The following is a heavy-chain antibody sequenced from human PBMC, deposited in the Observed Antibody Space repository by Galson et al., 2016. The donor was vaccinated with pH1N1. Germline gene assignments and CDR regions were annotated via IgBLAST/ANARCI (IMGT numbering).Heavy chain of an antibody. CDR3: VRDDEGPQNGLVY. D-gene: IGHD1-1*01. CDR1: GFIFRRFG. J-gene: IGHJ4*02. Sequence: SLRLSCAASGFIFRRFGMHWVRQTPDKGLEWVAVILDDGSREWYAESMKGRFTISRDNSKNTLYLQMTSLRVDDTAVYRCVRDDEGPQNGLVYWGQGTPVTVSS. CDR2: ILDDGSRE. V-gene: IGHV3-33*01.